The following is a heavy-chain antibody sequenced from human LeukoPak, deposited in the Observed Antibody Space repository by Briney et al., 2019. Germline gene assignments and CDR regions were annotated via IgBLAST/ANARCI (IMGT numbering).Heavy chain of an antibody. V-gene: IGHV3-30-3*01. Sequence: AGGSLRLSCAASGFTFSSYAMHWVRQAPGKGLEWVAVISYDGSNKYYADSVKGRFTISRDNSKNTLYLQMNSLRAEDTAVYYCARDERWLQFYFDYWGQGTLVTVSS. CDR2: ISYDGSNK. D-gene: IGHD5-12*01. CDR1: GFTFSSYA. J-gene: IGHJ4*02. CDR3: ARDERWLQFYFDY.